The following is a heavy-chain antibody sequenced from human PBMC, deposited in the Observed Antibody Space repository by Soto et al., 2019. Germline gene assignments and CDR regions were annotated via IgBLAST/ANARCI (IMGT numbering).Heavy chain of an antibody. D-gene: IGHD2-2*01. CDR3: ARVPATTSVPYFYNAMDV. J-gene: IGHJ6*02. Sequence: GGSLRLSCAASGFTFSSYSMHWVRQTPGKGLQWMAVISYDGNNKYYGDSVKGRLTISRDNSKNTLYLQMNSLRGEDTAVYYCARVPATTSVPYFYNAMDVWGQGTTVTVSS. CDR1: GFTFSSYS. CDR2: ISYDGNNK. V-gene: IGHV3-30-3*01.